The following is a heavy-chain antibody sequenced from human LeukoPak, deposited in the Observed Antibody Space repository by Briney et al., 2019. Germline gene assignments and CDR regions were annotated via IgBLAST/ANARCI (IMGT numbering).Heavy chain of an antibody. CDR3: ARVLSNSSPSGMDV. J-gene: IGHJ6*02. V-gene: IGHV4-4*07. CDR1: GGSISIYY. Sequence: SSETLSLTCTVSGGSISIYYWSWIRQPAGKGLEWIGRIYTSGSTNYNPSLKSLVTMSVDTSKNQFSLKLSSVTAADTALYYCARVLSNSSPSGMDVWGHGTTVIVSS. D-gene: IGHD6-6*01. CDR2: IYTSGST.